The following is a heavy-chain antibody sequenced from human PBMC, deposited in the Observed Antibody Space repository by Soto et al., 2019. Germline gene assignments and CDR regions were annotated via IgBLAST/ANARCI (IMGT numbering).Heavy chain of an antibody. D-gene: IGHD2-21*02. Sequence: QVQLVQSGAEVKKPGSSVKVSCKASGGTFSSYAISWVRQAPGQGLEWMGGIIPIFGTANYAQKFQGRVTITAAETKSTVYMGLSSRRTEDTAVYYLATVRSSIVVVTASKWYFDIWGRGPLVTVSS. V-gene: IGHV1-69*12. CDR1: GGTFSSYA. CDR2: IIPIFGTA. CDR3: ATVRSSIVVVTASKWYFDI. J-gene: IGHJ2*01.